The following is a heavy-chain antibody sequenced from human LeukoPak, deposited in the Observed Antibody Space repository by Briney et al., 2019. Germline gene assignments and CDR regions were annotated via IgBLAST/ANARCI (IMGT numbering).Heavy chain of an antibody. Sequence: GSLRLSCAASGFTFSSYAMSWVRQAPGKGLEWVSAISGSGGSTYYADSVKGRFTISRDNSKNTLYLQMNSLRAEDTAVYYCAKNLACTSCYELGAFDIWGQGTMVTVSS. CDR3: AKNLACTSCYELGAFDI. J-gene: IGHJ3*02. D-gene: IGHD2-2*01. V-gene: IGHV3-23*01. CDR2: ISGSGGST. CDR1: GFTFSSYA.